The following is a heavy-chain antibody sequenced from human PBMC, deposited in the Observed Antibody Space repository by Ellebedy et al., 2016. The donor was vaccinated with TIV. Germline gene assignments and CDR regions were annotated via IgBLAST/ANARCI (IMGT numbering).Heavy chain of an antibody. CDR3: AREGAGLRG. CDR1: GDSVSSNSGA. V-gene: IGHV6-1*01. J-gene: IGHJ4*02. D-gene: IGHD5/OR15-5a*01. Sequence: SQTLSLTXXISGDSVSSNSGAWNWIRQSPSRGLEWLGRTYYRSKWFYDYAVSVESRITINPDTSKNQFSLQLNSVTPEDTAVYYCAREGAGLRGWGQGTLVTVSS. CDR2: TYYRSKWFY.